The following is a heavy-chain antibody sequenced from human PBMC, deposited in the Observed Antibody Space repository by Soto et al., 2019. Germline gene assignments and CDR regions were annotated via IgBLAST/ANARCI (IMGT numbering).Heavy chain of an antibody. V-gene: IGHV1-3*01. J-gene: IGHJ4*02. CDR2: INAGNGNT. Sequence: GAPVKASCKAPGATFSSYAISWVRQAPGQRLEWMGWINAGNGNTKYSQKFQGRVTITRDTSASTAYMELSSLRSEDTAVYYCARGITLPTPLDYWGQGTLVTVSS. CDR1: GATFSSYA. CDR3: ARGITLPTPLDY. D-gene: IGHD1-20*01.